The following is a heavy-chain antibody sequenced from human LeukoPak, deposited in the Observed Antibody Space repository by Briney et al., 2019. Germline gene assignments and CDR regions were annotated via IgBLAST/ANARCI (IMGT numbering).Heavy chain of an antibody. V-gene: IGHV3-48*01. J-gene: IGHJ6*03. CDR2: ISSSSNTI. CDR1: GFTFSSYG. Sequence: GGSLRLSCAASGFTFSSYGMNWVRQAPGKGLQWVSFISSSSNTIYYADSVKGRFTISRDNAENSLYLQMNSLRAEDTAVYYCARAYSTYHMDVWGKGTTVTVSS. CDR3: ARAYSTYHMDV. D-gene: IGHD4-11*01.